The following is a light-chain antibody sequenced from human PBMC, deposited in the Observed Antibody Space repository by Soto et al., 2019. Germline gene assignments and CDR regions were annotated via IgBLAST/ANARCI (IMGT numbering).Light chain of an antibody. CDR1: QSVSSR. Sequence: EIVLTQSPGTLSLSPGERATLSYRASQSVSSRLAWYQQRPGQAPRLLIYGASSRATGIPDRFSGSGSGTDFTLTISRLEPEDFAVYYCQQYGSSPRVTFGQGTRWRL. V-gene: IGKV3-20*01. CDR3: QQYGSSPRVT. CDR2: GAS. J-gene: IGKJ5*01.